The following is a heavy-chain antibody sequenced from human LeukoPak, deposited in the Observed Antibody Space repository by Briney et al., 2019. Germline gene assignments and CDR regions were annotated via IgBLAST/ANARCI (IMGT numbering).Heavy chain of an antibody. CDR3: AADYDSNWFDP. CDR1: GFTFSSYG. J-gene: IGHJ5*02. CDR2: ISYDGSNK. D-gene: IGHD3-3*01. Sequence: PGGSLRLSCAASGFTFSSYGMHWVRQAPGKGLEWVAVISYDGSNKYYADSVKGRSTISRDNSKNTLYLQMNSLRAEDTAVYYCAADYDSNWFDPWGQGTLVTVSS. V-gene: IGHV3-30*03.